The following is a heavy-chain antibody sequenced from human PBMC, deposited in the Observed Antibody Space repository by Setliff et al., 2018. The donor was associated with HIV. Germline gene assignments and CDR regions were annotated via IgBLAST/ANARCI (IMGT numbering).Heavy chain of an antibody. CDR3: ARGTGSYGSDY. CDR2: IYYSGST. Sequence: PSETLSLTCTVSGGSISSSSDYWGWIRQPPGKGLEWIGYIYYSGSTYYNPSLKSRITISVDTSKNQFSLKLSSVTAADTAVYYCARGTGSYGSDYWGQGTLVTVSS. CDR1: GGSISSSSDY. D-gene: IGHD5-18*01. V-gene: IGHV4-39*01. J-gene: IGHJ4*02.